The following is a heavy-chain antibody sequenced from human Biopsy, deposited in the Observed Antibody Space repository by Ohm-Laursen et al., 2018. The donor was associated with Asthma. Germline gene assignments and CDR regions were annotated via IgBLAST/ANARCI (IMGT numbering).Heavy chain of an antibody. CDR2: INPPTGDT. D-gene: IGHD5-12*01. CDR1: GYTFTSYY. CDR3: AKGYSGSDRIVYYYSGLEV. Sequence: GSSVKVSCKASGYTFTSYYIHWVRQAPGQGLEWVGIINPPTGDTSYAQKFLGRVTITADESTSTAYMELSSLSSEDTAVYYCAKGYSGSDRIVYYYSGLEVWGQGTTVTVSS. V-gene: IGHV1-46*01. J-gene: IGHJ6*02.